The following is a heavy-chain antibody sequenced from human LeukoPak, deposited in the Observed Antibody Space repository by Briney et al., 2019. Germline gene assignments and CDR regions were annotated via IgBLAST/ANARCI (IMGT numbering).Heavy chain of an antibody. CDR2: IYYSGST. V-gene: IGHV4-39*01. J-gene: IGHJ4*02. Sequence: SETLSLTCTVPRGSIRSSSYYWGWIRPPPGKGLEWIGSIYYSGSTYYNPSLKSRVTISVDTSKNHFSLNLNSATAADTAVYYCARQRWGDYVRVDYWGQGTLVTASS. D-gene: IGHD4-17*01. CDR1: RGSIRSSSYY. CDR3: ARQRWGDYVRVDY.